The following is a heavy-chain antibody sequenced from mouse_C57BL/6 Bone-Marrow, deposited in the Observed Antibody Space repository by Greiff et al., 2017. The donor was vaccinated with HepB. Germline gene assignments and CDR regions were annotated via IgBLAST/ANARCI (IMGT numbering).Heavy chain of an antibody. D-gene: IGHD1-2*01. J-gene: IGHJ1*03. CDR2: ISYDGSN. V-gene: IGHV3-6*01. CDR3: ARGATAAFYWYFDV. Sequence: EVQLVESGPGLVKPSQSLSLTCSVTGYSITSGYYWNWIRQFPGNKLEWMGYISYDGSNNYNPSLKNRISITRDTSKNQFFLKLNSVTTEDTATYYCARGATAAFYWYFDVWGTGTTVTVSS. CDR1: GYSITSGYY.